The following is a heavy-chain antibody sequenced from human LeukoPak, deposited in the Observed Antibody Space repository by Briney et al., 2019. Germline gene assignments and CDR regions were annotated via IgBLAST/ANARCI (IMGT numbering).Heavy chain of an antibody. CDR2: IYTSGST. V-gene: IGHV4-4*07. J-gene: IGHJ4*02. D-gene: IGHD3-22*01. CDR3: ARASYSYDISGWVPFDY. Sequence: SSETLSLTCSVSGASITGYYWSWIRQPAGKGLEWIGRIYTSGSTDYNPSLKSRVTISVDTSENQFSLRLSSVTAADTAVYYCARASYSYDISGWVPFDYWGQGTLVTVSS. CDR1: GASITGYY.